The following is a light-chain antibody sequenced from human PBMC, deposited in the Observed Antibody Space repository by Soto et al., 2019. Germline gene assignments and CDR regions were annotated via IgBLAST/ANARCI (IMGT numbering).Light chain of an antibody. CDR3: CSYAGSSTYV. CDR1: SSDVGSYNL. V-gene: IGLV2-23*01. Sequence: QSVLTQPPSVSGAPGQRLTISCTGTSSDVGSYNLVSWYQQHPGKAPKLMIYEGSKRPSGVSNRFSGSKSGNTASLTISGLQAEDEADYYCCSYAGSSTYVFGTGTKVTVL. CDR2: EGS. J-gene: IGLJ1*01.